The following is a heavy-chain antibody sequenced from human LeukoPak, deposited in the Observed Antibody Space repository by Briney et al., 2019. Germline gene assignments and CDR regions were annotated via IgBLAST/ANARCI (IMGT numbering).Heavy chain of an antibody. CDR2: IYTSGST. CDR3: ARVVTIFVDAFDI. Sequence: PSETLSLTCTVSGGSISSYYWSWIRQPASHGLHWIGRIYTSGSTNYNPSLKSRVTMSVDTSKNQFSLKLSSVTAADTAVYYCARVVTIFVDAFDIWGQGTMVTVSS. D-gene: IGHD3-9*01. CDR1: GGSISSYY. V-gene: IGHV4-4*07. J-gene: IGHJ3*02.